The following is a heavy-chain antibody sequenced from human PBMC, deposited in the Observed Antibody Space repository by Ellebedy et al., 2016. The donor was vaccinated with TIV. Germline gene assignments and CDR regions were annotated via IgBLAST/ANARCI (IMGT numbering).Heavy chain of an antibody. CDR2: ISSRSTYT. D-gene: IGHD4-17*01. CDR3: AASPTSVTEPPLLHAAFDI. CDR1: ELTFSDYY. J-gene: IGHJ3*02. Sequence: GESLKISXAASELTFSDYYMSWIRQAPGKGLEWVSYISSRSTYTDYADSVKGRFTISRDNGRNSLYLQMSRLRVDDTAVYYCAASPTSVTEPPLLHAAFDIWGQGTMVTVSS. V-gene: IGHV3-11*03.